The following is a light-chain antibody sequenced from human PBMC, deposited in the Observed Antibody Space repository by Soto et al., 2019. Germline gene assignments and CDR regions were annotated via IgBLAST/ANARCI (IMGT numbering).Light chain of an antibody. J-gene: IGKJ2*01. CDR1: QSVGSN. V-gene: IGKV3-15*01. CDR3: QRYKDWPVT. CDR2: GAS. Sequence: EIVMTQSPATLSVSPGERATLSCRASQSVGSNLAWYRQKPGQAPRLLISGASARATGIADRFSGSVSGTEFSLTINSLQSEDSAVYDCQRYKDWPVTFGHGTFLEIK.